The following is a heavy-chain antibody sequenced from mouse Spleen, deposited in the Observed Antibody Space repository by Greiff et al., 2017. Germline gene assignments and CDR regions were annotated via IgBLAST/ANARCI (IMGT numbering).Heavy chain of an antibody. D-gene: IGHD2-3*01. Sequence: VQLKESGPELVKPGASVKISCKASGYSFTDYNMNWVKQSNGKSLEWIGVINPNYGTTSYNQKFKGKATLTVDQSSSTAYMQLNSLTSEDSAVYYCARSGDGYYDWYFDVWGTGTTVTVSS. J-gene: IGHJ1*03. CDR1: GYSFTDYN. CDR3: ARSGDGYYDWYFDV. V-gene: IGHV1-39*01. CDR2: INPNYGTT.